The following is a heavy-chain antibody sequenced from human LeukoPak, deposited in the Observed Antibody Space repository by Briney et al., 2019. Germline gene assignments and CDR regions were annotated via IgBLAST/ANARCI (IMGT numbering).Heavy chain of an antibody. J-gene: IGHJ4*02. V-gene: IGHV3-30*02. D-gene: IGHD3-3*01. CDR1: GFTLSDYW. CDR2: IRYDGSNK. CDR3: AKMGYDFWSGYSGYYFDY. Sequence: GGSLRLSCAASGFTLSDYWMNWVRQAPGKGLEWVAFIRYDGSNKYYADSVKGRFTISRDNSKNTLYLQMNSLRAEDTAVYYCAKMGYDFWSGYSGYYFDYWGQGTLVTVSS.